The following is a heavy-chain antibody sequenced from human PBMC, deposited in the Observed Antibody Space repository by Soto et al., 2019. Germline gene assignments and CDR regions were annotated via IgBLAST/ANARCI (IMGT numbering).Heavy chain of an antibody. J-gene: IGHJ4*02. CDR2: IYYSGST. D-gene: IGHD5-18*01. V-gene: IGHV4-59*01. Sequence: ETLSLTCTVSGGSISSYYWSWIRQPPGKGLEWIGYIYYSGSTNYNPSLKSRVTISVDTSKNQFSLKLSSVTAADTAVYYCARVGLSNWIQLWYFEYWGQGTMVTVSS. CDR3: ARVGLSNWIQLWYFEY. CDR1: GGSISSYY.